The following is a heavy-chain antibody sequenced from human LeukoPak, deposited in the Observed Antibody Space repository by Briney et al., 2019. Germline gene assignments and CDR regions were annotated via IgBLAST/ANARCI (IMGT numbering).Heavy chain of an antibody. V-gene: IGHV3-33*01. CDR1: GFTFSSYG. CDR2: IWYDGSNK. D-gene: IGHD4-17*01. Sequence: GGSLRLSCAASGFTFSSYGMHWVRQAPGKGLEWVAVIWYDGSNKYYADSVKGRFTISRDNSKNTLYLQMNSLRAEDTAVYYCARARNCGAYYYYYMDVWGKGTTVTVSS. J-gene: IGHJ6*03. CDR3: ARARNCGAYYYYYMDV.